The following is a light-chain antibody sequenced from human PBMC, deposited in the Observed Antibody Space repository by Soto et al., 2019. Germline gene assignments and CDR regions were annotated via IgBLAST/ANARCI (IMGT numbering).Light chain of an antibody. CDR2: GAS. CDR3: QQYNNWPPYT. V-gene: IGKV3-20*01. J-gene: IGKJ2*01. CDR1: QSVTDNY. Sequence: EIVLTQSPATLSLSPGERATLSCRASQSVTDNYLAWYQQKPGQAPRLVISGASSRTSGIPDRFSASGSGTDFTLTISRLEPEDFAVYYCQQYNNWPPYTFGQGTKLEIK.